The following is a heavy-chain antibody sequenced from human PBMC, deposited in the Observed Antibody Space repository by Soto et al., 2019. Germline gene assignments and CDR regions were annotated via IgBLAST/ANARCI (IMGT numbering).Heavy chain of an antibody. CDR3: ARHGGYYFDY. J-gene: IGHJ4*02. CDR1: GGSFSGYY. Sequence: PSETLSLTCAVYGGSFSGYYWSWIRQPPGEGLEWIGEIGHSGYTIYNPSLESRVTISEDSSNKQFFLNLNSVTAADTAVYYCARHGGYYFDYWGQGAPVTVSS. V-gene: IGHV4-34*01. D-gene: IGHD3-10*01. CDR2: IGHSGYT.